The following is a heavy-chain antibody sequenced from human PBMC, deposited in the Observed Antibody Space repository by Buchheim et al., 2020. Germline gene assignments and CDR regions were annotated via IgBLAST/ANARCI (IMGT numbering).Heavy chain of an antibody. V-gene: IGHV4-30-4*01. CDR1: GGPISSGDYY. Sequence: QVQLQESGPGLVKPSQTLSLTCTVSGGPISSGDYYWSWIRQPPGKGLEWIGYIYYSGSTYYNPSLKSRVTISVDTSKNQFSLKLSSGTAADTAVYYCAGTMVRGASSAYYFDYWGQGTL. CDR3: AGTMVRGASSAYYFDY. D-gene: IGHD3-10*01. J-gene: IGHJ4*02. CDR2: IYYSGST.